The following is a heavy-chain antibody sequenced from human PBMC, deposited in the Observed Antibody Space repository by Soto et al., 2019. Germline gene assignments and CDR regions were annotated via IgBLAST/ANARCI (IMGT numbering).Heavy chain of an antibody. Sequence: PSETLSLTCTVSGGSISSGGYYWSWIRQHPGKGLEWIGYIYYSGSTYYNPSLKSRVTISVDTSKNQFSLKLSSVTAADTAVYYCASGAILGIAVAGTEYYFDYWGQGTLVTVSS. CDR1: GGSISSGGYY. CDR2: IYYSGST. V-gene: IGHV4-31*03. D-gene: IGHD6-19*01. J-gene: IGHJ4*02. CDR3: ASGAILGIAVAGTEYYFDY.